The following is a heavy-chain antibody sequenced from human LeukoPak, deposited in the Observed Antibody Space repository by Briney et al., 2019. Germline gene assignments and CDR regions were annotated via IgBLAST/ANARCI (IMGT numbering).Heavy chain of an antibody. V-gene: IGHV4-61*08. CDR2: IYYSGST. CDR3: ARGGRDGYIYYFDY. CDR1: GGSISSGGYY. J-gene: IGHJ4*02. D-gene: IGHD5-24*01. Sequence: PSQTLSLTCTVSGGSISSGGYYWSWIRQPPGKGLEWIGYIYYSGSTNYNPSLKSRVTISVDTSKNQFSLKLSSVTAADTAVYYCARGGRDGYIYYFDYWGQGTLVTVSS.